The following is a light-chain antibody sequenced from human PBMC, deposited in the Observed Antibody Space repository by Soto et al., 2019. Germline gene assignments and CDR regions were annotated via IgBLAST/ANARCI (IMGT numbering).Light chain of an antibody. J-gene: IGKJ2*01. V-gene: IGKV1-5*01. Sequence: DIQMTQSPSTLSASLGDRVTITCRASQSISSWLAWYQQKPGKAPKLLIYDASSLESGVPSRFSGSGTGTEITLTISSLQPDDFATYYCQQYNSYSTFGQGTKLEIK. CDR1: QSISSW. CDR2: DAS. CDR3: QQYNSYST.